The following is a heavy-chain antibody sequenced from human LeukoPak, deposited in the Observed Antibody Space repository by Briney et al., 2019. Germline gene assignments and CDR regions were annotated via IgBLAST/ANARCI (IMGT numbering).Heavy chain of an antibody. CDR3: ARAPSGCGGTCAFDY. CDR2: IYTDGSS. V-gene: IGHV4-4*07. Sequence: PSETLSLTCTVSGGSTSNSFWSWIRQPAGRGLEWIGRIYTDGSSNSNPSLRSRLTMSLDTSKNQFSLKLTSATAADTAVYFCARAPSGCGGTCAFDYWGQGTLVTVSS. J-gene: IGHJ4*02. D-gene: IGHD2-15*01. CDR1: GGSTSNSF.